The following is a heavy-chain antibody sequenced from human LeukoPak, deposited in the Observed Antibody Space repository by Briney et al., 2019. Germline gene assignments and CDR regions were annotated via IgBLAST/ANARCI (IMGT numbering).Heavy chain of an antibody. CDR3: ASSWVRGVIKWYYYGMDV. CDR1: GGSFSCYY. CDR2: INHSGST. J-gene: IGHJ6*02. V-gene: IGHV4-34*01. Sequence: SETLSLTCAVYGGSFSCYYWSWIRQPPGKGLEWIGEINHSGSTNYNPSLKSRVTISVDTSKNQFSLKLSSVTAADTAVYYCASSWVRGVIKWYYYGMDVWGQGTTVTVSS. D-gene: IGHD3-10*01.